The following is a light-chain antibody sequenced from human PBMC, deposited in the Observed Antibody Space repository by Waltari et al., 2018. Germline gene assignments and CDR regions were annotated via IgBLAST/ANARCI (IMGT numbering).Light chain of an antibody. CDR2: AAS. CDR3: QQSYSTPLYS. J-gene: IGKJ2*01. V-gene: IGKV1-39*01. CDR1: QNIDGF. Sequence: DIQMTQSPSSLSASVGDRVTTTCRASQNIDGFLHWYQHKPWKAPKLLIYAASTLQSGVSSRFTGSGSGTYFTLSITSLQPEDVATYYCQQSYSTPLYSFGQGTKLEIK.